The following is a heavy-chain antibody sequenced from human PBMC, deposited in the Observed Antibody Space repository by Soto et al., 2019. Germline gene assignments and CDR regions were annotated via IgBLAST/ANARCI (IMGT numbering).Heavy chain of an antibody. V-gene: IGHV1-69*12. J-gene: IGHJ6*02. CDR3: ASVEAVGGLYDCHGLDV. Sequence: QVQLVQSGAEVKKPGSSVKVSCKVSGGTFSNYAIDWVRLAPGHGLEWMGGIVPIFGTTYYTQKFQGRARIIADDATATAYLEMSRLRSEDAAIYYCASVEAVGGLYDCHGLDVWGQGTAVTVSS. D-gene: IGHD6-19*01. CDR2: IVPIFGTT. CDR1: GGTFSNYA.